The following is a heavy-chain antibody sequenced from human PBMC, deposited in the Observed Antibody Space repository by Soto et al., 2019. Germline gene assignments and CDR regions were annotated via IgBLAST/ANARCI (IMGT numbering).Heavy chain of an antibody. J-gene: IGHJ4*02. CDR3: ARGGGPFMNSVTNPFDY. D-gene: IGHD4-17*01. V-gene: IGHV3-15*07. CDR1: GFTFSNAW. CDR2: IKSKTDGGTT. Sequence: GGSLRLSCAASGFTFSNAWMNWVRQAPGKGLEWVGRIKSKTDGGTTDYAAPVKGRFTISRDDSKNTLYLQMNSLRAEDTAVYYCARGGGPFMNSVTNPFDYWGQGTLVTVSS.